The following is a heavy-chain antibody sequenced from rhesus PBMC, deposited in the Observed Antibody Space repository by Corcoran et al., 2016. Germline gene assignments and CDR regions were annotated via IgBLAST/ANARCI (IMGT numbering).Heavy chain of an antibody. CDR2: IGGRSGRT. CDR3: ARDRGSSSWDY. Sequence: QVQLEESGPGLVKPSETLSLTCAASGGSISGYYWNWIRQPPGKGRGGIGYIGGRSGRTDYNPSLKSRVTISTDTSKNQLSLRLSSVTAADTAVYYCARDRGSSSWDYWGQGVLVTVSS. CDR1: GGSISGYY. V-gene: IGHV4-165*02. J-gene: IGHJ4*01. D-gene: IGHD6-13*01.